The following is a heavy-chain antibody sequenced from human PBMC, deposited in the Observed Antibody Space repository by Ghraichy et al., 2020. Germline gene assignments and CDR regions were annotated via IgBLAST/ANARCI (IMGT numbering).Heavy chain of an antibody. CDR2: ISGSGGST. Sequence: SCAASGFTFSSYAMSWVRQAPGKGLEWVSAISGSGGSTYYADSVKGRFTISRDNSKNTLYLQMNSLRAEDTAVYYCAKDLGDTAMLPWDLTADAFDIWGQGTMVTVSS. CDR3: AKDLGDTAMLPWDLTADAFDI. J-gene: IGHJ3*02. D-gene: IGHD5-18*01. V-gene: IGHV3-23*01. CDR1: GFTFSSYA.